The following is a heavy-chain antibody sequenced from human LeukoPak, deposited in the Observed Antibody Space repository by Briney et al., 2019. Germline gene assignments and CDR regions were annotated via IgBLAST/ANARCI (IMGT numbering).Heavy chain of an antibody. Sequence: SETLSLTCTVSGGSISSYYWSWIRQPAGKGLEWIGRIYTSGSTNYNPSLKSRVTISVDTSKNQFSLKLSSVTAADTAVYYCASDRTVRGVIVDAFDIWGQGTMVTVSS. J-gene: IGHJ3*02. CDR2: IYTSGST. D-gene: IGHD3-10*01. CDR1: GGSISSYY. V-gene: IGHV4-4*07. CDR3: ASDRTVRGVIVDAFDI.